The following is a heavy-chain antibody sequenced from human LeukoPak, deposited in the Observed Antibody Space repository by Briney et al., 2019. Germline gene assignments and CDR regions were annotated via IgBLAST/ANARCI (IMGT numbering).Heavy chain of an antibody. CDR3: ARDRVQQLVGPALFDY. CDR1: GGSFSGYY. D-gene: IGHD6-13*01. Sequence: SETLSLTCAVYGGSFSGYYWSWIRQPPGKGLEWIGEINHSGSTNYNPSLKSRVTISVDTSKNQFSLKLSSVTAADTAVYYCARDRVQQLVGPALFDYWGQGTLVTVSS. J-gene: IGHJ4*02. V-gene: IGHV4-34*01. CDR2: INHSGST.